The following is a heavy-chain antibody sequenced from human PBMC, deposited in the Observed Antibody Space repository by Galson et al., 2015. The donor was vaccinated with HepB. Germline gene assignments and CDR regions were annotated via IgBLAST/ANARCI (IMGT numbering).Heavy chain of an antibody. CDR1: GFTFRTHS. D-gene: IGHD6-6*01. J-gene: IGHJ2*01. V-gene: IGHV3-21*01. CDR2: VSSSSSNI. Sequence: SLRLSCAASGFTFRTHSMNWLRQASGKGLEWVASVSSSSSNIYYSDSVKGRFTISRDNAKNSLYLQMKSLRVEDTAVYYCVRDLVPEWYFDLWGRGTQVTVSS. CDR3: VRDLVPEWYFDL.